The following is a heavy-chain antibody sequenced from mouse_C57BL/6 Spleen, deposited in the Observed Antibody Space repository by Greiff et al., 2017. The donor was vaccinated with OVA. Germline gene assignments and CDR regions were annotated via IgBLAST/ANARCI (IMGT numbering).Heavy chain of an antibody. Sequence: QVQLQQPGAELVKPGASVKLSCKASGYTFTSYWMQWVKQRPGQGLEWIGMIHPNSGSTNYNEKFKSKATLTVDKSSSTAYMQLSSLTSEDSAVYYCARWGTTVVARYWYFDVWGTGTTVTVSS. CDR2: IHPNSGST. CDR1: GYTFTSYW. D-gene: IGHD1-1*01. J-gene: IGHJ1*03. CDR3: ARWGTTVVARYWYFDV. V-gene: IGHV1-64*01.